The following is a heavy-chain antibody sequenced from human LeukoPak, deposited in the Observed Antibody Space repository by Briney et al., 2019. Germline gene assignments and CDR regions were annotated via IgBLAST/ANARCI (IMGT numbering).Heavy chain of an antibody. CDR3: ARDRLVVATIGLSAFDI. CDR2: ISAYNGNT. D-gene: IGHD5-12*01. V-gene: IGHV1-18*01. CDR1: RYTFTSYG. Sequence: ASVKVSCKASRYTFTSYGISWVRPAPGQGVEWMGWISAYNGNTNYAQKLQGRVTMTTDTSTSTAYMELRSLRSDDTAVYYCARDRLVVATIGLSAFDIWGQGTMVTVSS. J-gene: IGHJ3*02.